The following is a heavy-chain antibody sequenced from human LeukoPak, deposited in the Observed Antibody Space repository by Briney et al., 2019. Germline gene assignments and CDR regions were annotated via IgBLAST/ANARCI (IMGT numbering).Heavy chain of an antibody. CDR2: ISYDGSNK. V-gene: IGHV3-30*18. J-gene: IGHJ6*02. Sequence: PGGPLRLSCAASGFTFSSYGMHWVRQAPGKGLEWVAVISYDGSNKYYADSVKGRFTISRDNSKNTLYLQMNSLRAEDTAVYYCAKDESSVAGQNPYGMDVWGQGTTVTVSS. CDR3: AKDESSVAGQNPYGMDV. CDR1: GFTFSSYG. D-gene: IGHD6-19*01.